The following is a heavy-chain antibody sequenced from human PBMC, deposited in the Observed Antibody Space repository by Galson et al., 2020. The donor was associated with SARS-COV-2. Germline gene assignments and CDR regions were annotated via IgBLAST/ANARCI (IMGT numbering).Heavy chain of an antibody. Sequence: SVKVSCKASGGTFSSYAISWVRQAPGQGLEWMGGIIPILGIANYAQKFQGRVTITADKSTSTAYMELSSLRSEDTAVYYCARNLGAYSSSSLYREYYYYYMDVWGKGTTVTVSS. V-gene: IGHV1-69*10. CDR1: GGTFSSYA. J-gene: IGHJ6*03. CDR3: ARNLGAYSSSSLYREYYYYYMDV. D-gene: IGHD6-6*01. CDR2: IIPILGIA.